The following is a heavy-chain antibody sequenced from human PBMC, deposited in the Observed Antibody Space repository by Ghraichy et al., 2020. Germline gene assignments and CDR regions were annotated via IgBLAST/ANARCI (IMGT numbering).Heavy chain of an antibody. D-gene: IGHD2-8*01. CDR2: ISATGGTT. J-gene: IGHJ6*02. V-gene: IGHV3-23*01. CDR1: GFNFTKYA. CDR3: VKQPFSGLYRSLLSPYDV. Sequence: GGSLRLSCAASGFNFTKYAMSWVRQAPGKGLEWLSSISATGGTTYYADFIKGRFTISRDNSKNVLYLQMNSVRVGDTAVYFCVKQPFSGLYRSLLSPYDVWGQGTKVTASS.